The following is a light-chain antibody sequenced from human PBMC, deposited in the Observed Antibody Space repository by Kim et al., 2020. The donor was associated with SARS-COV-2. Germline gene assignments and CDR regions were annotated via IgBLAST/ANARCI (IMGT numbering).Light chain of an antibody. CDR3: NSRDSYDTMV. V-gene: IGLV3-19*01. CDR2: GKN. J-gene: IGLJ2*01. Sequence: VALGQTVRITCQGDSLRSYYATWYQQKPGQAPILVIYGKNNRPSGIPDRFSGSSSGNTASLTITGTQAGDEADCYCNSRDSYDTMVFGGGPQLTVL. CDR1: SLRSYY.